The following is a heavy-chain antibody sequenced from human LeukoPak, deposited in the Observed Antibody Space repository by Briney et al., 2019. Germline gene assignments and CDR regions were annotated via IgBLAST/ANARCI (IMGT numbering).Heavy chain of an antibody. CDR1: GFTFSDYY. CDR3: ARDQRDIVVVVAATPFDY. V-gene: IGHV3-11*06. CDR2: ISSSSSYT. Sequence: GGSLRLSCAASGFTFSDYYMSWIRQAPGKGLEWVSYISSSSSYTNYADSVKGRFTISRDNAKNSLYLQMNSLRAEDTAVYYCARDQRDIVVVVAATPFDYWGQGTLVTVSP. J-gene: IGHJ4*02. D-gene: IGHD2-15*01.